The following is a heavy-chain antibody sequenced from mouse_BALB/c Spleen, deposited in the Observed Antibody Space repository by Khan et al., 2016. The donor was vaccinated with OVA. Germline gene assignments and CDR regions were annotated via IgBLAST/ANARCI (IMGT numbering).Heavy chain of an antibody. CDR3: VRDGAYHRNDGWFAY. J-gene: IGHJ3*01. CDR1: GYTFTSYT. Sequence: QVQLQQSGAELARPGASVKMSCKASGYTFTSYTIHWIKKRPGQGLEWIGYINPSNGYTNYNQKFKDKATLTTDKSSTTAYLQLSSLTDGDSAVYNCVRDGAYHRNDGWFAYWGQGTLVTVAA. V-gene: IGHV1-4*01. CDR2: INPSNGYT. D-gene: IGHD2-14*01.